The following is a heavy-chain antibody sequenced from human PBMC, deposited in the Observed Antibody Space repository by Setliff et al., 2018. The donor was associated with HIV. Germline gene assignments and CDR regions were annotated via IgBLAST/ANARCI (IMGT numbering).Heavy chain of an antibody. CDR2: INPSGGST. J-gene: IGHJ4*02. Sequence: GASVKVSCKASGYTFTSYYVHWVRQAPGQGLEWMGIINPSGGSTTYAQKFQGRVTMTEDTSTDTAYMELSGLRSEDTAVYYCAIDMVGGWLRPMPDFWGQGALVTVSS. V-gene: IGHV1-46*01. D-gene: IGHD2-2*01. CDR3: AIDMVGGWLRPMPDF. CDR1: GYTFTSYY.